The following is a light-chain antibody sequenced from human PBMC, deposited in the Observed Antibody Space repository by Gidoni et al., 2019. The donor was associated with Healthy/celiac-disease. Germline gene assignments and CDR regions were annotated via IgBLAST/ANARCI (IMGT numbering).Light chain of an antibody. J-gene: IGLJ2*01. Sequence: QSALTQPPPESGPPGQSITISCTGTSSDVGSYNLVSWYQQHPGKAPKLMIYEVSKRPSGVSNRFSGSKSGNTASLTISGLQAEDEADYYCCSYAGSSIVVFGGGTKLTVL. CDR3: CSYAGSSIVV. CDR1: SSDVGSYNL. CDR2: EVS. V-gene: IGLV2-23*02.